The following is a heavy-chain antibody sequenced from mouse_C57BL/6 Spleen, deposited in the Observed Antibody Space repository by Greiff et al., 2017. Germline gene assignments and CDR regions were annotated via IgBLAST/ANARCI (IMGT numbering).Heavy chain of an antibody. Sequence: QVQLQQPGAELVKPGASVKLSCKASGYTFTSYWMHWVKQRPGQGLEWIGMIHPNSGSTNYNEKFKSKATLTVDKSSSTAYMQLSSLTSEDSAVYYCARPFYYYGSSYLFDYWGQGTTLTVSS. CDR3: ARPFYYYGSSYLFDY. CDR2: IHPNSGST. D-gene: IGHD1-1*01. CDR1: GYTFTSYW. J-gene: IGHJ2*01. V-gene: IGHV1-64*01.